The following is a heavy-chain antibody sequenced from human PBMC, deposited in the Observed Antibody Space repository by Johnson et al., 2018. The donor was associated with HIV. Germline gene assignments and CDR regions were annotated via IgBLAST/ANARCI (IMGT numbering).Heavy chain of an antibody. CDR1: GFTVSSNY. CDR2: IYSGGST. D-gene: IGHD6-19*01. V-gene: IGHV3-66*01. Sequence: VQLVESGGGLVQPGGSLRLSCAASGFTVSSNYMSWVRQAPGKGLEWVSVIYSGGSTYYADSVKGRFTISIDNSKNTLYLQMNSLRAEDTAVYYCARSGWYLSYAFDIWGQGTMVTVSS. J-gene: IGHJ3*02. CDR3: ARSGWYLSYAFDI.